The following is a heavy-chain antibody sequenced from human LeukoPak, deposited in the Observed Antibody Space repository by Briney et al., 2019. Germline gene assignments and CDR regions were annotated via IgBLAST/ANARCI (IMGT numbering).Heavy chain of an antibody. CDR2: IWYDGSNK. CDR1: GFTFSRYA. CDR3: AREDVTKTNDY. Sequence: PGRSLRLSCAASGFTFSRYAMHSIRQAPGKGLEWVAVIWYDGSNKYYADSVKGRFTISRDNSENTLYLEMNSLRAGDTAVYYCAREDVTKTNDYWGQGTLVTVSS. D-gene: IGHD1-14*01. J-gene: IGHJ4*02. V-gene: IGHV3-33*01.